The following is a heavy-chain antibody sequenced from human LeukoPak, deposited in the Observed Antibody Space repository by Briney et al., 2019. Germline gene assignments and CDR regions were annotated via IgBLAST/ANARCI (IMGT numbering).Heavy chain of an antibody. Sequence: GGSLRLSCAASGFTFSSYWMHWVRQAPGKGLVWVSRINSDGSSTGYADSVKGRFTISRDNAKNTRYLQMNSLRAEDTAVYYCARGYTAMVLPPVYGMDVWGQGTTVTVSS. CDR2: INSDGSST. CDR3: ARGYTAMVLPPVYGMDV. J-gene: IGHJ6*02. CDR1: GFTFSSYW. V-gene: IGHV3-74*01. D-gene: IGHD5-18*01.